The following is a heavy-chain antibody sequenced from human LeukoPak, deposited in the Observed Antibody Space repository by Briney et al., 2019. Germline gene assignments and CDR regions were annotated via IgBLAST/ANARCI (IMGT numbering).Heavy chain of an antibody. Sequence: SETLSLTCTVSGGSISSSSYYWGWIRQPPGKGLEWIGSIYYSGCTYYNPSLKSRVTISVDTSKNQFSLKLSSVTAADTAVYYCARHTYYYDSSGYLYPRAFDIWGQGTMVTVSS. CDR2: IYYSGCT. J-gene: IGHJ3*02. CDR3: ARHTYYYDSSGYLYPRAFDI. D-gene: IGHD3-22*01. V-gene: IGHV4-39*01. CDR1: GGSISSSSYY.